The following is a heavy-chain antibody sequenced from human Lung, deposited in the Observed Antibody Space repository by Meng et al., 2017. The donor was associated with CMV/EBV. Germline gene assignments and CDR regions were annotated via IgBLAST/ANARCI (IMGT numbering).Heavy chain of an antibody. V-gene: IGHV4-59*01. CDR2: IYYSGST. CDR3: AREEGIGGFDP. Sequence: QVQRQESGPGLVKPSETLSLTCTVSGGSINSYYWSWIRQPPGKGLEWIGYIYYSGSTNYNPSLKSRVTISVDTSKNQFSLKLSSVTAADTAVYYCAREEGIGGFDPWGQGTLVTVSS. CDR1: GGSINSYY. D-gene: IGHD3-10*01. J-gene: IGHJ5*02.